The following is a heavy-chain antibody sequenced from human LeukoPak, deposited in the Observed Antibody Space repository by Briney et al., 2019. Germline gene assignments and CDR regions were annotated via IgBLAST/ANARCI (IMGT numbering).Heavy chain of an antibody. V-gene: IGHV1-8*01. CDR2: MNPNSGNT. CDR3: ARTKSVLLWFGELSQDFDY. CDR1: GYTFTSYD. D-gene: IGHD3-10*01. J-gene: IGHJ4*02. Sequence: GASVKVSCKASGYTFTSYDINWVRQATGQVLAWMGWMNPNSGNTGYAQKFQGRVTMTRNTSISTAYMELSSLRSEDTAVYYCARTKSVLLWFGELSQDFDYWGQGTLVTVSS.